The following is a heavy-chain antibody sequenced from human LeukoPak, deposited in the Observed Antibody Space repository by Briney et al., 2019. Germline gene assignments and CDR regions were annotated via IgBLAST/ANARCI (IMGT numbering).Heavy chain of an antibody. CDR1: GYTFTGYY. D-gene: IGHD2-2*01. V-gene: IGHV1-2*02. Sequence: ASVKVSCKASGYTFTGYYMHWVRQAPGQGLEWMGWINPNSGDTNYAQKLQGRVTMTTDTSTSTAYMELRSLRSDDTAVYYCARVRGYIVVVPAAGSYYYMDVWGKGTTVTVSS. CDR3: ARVRGYIVVVPAAGSYYYMDV. J-gene: IGHJ6*03. CDR2: INPNSGDT.